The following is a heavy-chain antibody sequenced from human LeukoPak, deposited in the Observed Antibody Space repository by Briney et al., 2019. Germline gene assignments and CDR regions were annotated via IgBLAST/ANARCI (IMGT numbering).Heavy chain of an antibody. D-gene: IGHD6-13*01. CDR3: ARGRGIAAAGTEDNWFDP. Sequence: SETLSLTCTVSGGSISSYYWSWIRQPPGKGLEWIGYIYYSGSTNYNPSLKSRVTISVDTSKNQFSLKLSSVTAADTAVYYCARGRGIAAAGTEDNWFDPWGQGTLVTVSS. CDR1: GGSISSYY. CDR2: IYYSGST. J-gene: IGHJ5*02. V-gene: IGHV4-59*12.